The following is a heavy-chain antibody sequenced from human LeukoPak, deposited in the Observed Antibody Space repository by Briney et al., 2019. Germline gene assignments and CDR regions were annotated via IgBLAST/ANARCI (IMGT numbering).Heavy chain of an antibody. J-gene: IGHJ6*03. CDR2: ISSSSSYI. CDR3: AREGFWSGYNYYYYYMDV. D-gene: IGHD3-3*01. Sequence: GGSLRLSRAASGFTFSSYSMNWVRQAPGKGLEWVSSISSSSSYIYYADSLKGRFTISRDNAKNSLYLQMNSLRAEDTAVYYCAREGFWSGYNYYYYYMDVWGKGTTVTVSS. V-gene: IGHV3-21*01. CDR1: GFTFSSYS.